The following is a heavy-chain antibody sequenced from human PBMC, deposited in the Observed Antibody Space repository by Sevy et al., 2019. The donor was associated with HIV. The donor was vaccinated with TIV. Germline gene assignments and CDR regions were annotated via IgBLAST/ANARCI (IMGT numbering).Heavy chain of an antibody. V-gene: IGHV3-7*01. CDR3: AKSGGSYDYGMDV. Sequence: GGSLRLSCVGSGISISSHWMNWVRQSPGKGLEWVANIKQDGSEKYYVDSVKGRFTISRDNAKNSLYLQMNSLRAEDTAVYYCAKSGGSYDYGMDVWGQGTTVTVSS. CDR1: GISISSHW. CDR2: IKQDGSEK. J-gene: IGHJ6*02. D-gene: IGHD1-26*01.